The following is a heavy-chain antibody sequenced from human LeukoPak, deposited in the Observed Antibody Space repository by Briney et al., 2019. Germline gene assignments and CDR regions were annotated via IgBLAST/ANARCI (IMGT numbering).Heavy chain of an antibody. Sequence: GSSAKVSCKASGGTFSSYAISWVRQAPGQGLEWMGRIIPILGIANYAQKFQGRVTITADKSTSTAYMELSSLRSEDTAVYYCARVVGSSGSYFYGMDVWGQGTSVTVSS. J-gene: IGHJ6*02. CDR3: ARVVGSSGSYFYGMDV. CDR1: GGTFSSYA. D-gene: IGHD3-10*01. CDR2: IIPILGIA. V-gene: IGHV1-69*04.